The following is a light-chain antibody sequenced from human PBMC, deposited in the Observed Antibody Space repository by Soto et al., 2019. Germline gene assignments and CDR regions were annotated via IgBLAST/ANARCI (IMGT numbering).Light chain of an antibody. Sequence: EIVLTQSPGTLSLSPGERATLSCRASQSVSSSYLAWYQQKPGQAPRLLIYGASSRATGIPDRFSGSGSGTDFTLTISRLETEDLAVYYWQQYGSSPRTFGQGTKLEIK. J-gene: IGKJ2*01. CDR2: GAS. CDR1: QSVSSSY. CDR3: QQYGSSPRT. V-gene: IGKV3-20*01.